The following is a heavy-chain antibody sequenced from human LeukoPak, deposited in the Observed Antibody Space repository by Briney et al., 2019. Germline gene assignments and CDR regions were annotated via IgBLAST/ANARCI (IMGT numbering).Heavy chain of an antibody. CDR1: GGSISSYY. J-gene: IGHJ3*02. D-gene: IGHD6-19*01. CDR3: AGPYSSGWSGAFDI. Sequence: SETLSLTCTVSGGSISSYYWSWIRQPAGKGLEWIGRIYTSGNTNYNPSLKSRVAISVDTSKNQFSLKLNSVTAADTAVYYCAGPYSSGWSGAFDIWGQGTMVTVSS. V-gene: IGHV4-4*07. CDR2: IYTSGNT.